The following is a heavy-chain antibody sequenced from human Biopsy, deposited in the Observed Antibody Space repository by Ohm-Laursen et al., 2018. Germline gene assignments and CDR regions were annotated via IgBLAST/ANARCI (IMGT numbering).Heavy chain of an antibody. V-gene: IGHV1-2*02. J-gene: IGHJ6*02. CDR1: GYTFAGYY. Sequence: SVKVSCKASGYTFAGYYLHWVRQAPGHGLEWMGWINPNSGNANYAQSFQGRLTVTRDTSITTAYLELTSLTSDDTAIYYCARVPAYPSIDGYYGLDLWGQGTTVIVSS. CDR2: INPNSGNA. D-gene: IGHD2-15*01. CDR3: ARVPAYPSIDGYYGLDL.